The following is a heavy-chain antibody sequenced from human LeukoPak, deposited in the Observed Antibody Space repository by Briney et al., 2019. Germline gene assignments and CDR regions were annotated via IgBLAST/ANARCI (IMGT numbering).Heavy chain of an antibody. D-gene: IGHD1-26*01. V-gene: IGHV4-59*01. CDR3: ARGQRYSGSYGLDY. J-gene: IGHJ4*02. CDR2: IYYSGST. Sequence: SETLSLTCTVSGGSISSYYWSWIRQPPGKGLEWIGYIYYSGSTNYNPSLKSRVTISVDTSKNQFSLKLSSVTAADTAVYYCARGQRYSGSYGLDYWGQGTLVTVSS. CDR1: GGSISSYY.